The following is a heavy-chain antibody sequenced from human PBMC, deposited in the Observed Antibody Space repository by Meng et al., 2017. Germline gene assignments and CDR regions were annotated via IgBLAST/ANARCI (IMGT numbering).Heavy chain of an antibody. Sequence: GESLKISCTASGFTFGDYAMSWFRQAPGKGLEWVGFIRSKAYSGTTEYAASVKGRFTISRDDSKSIAYLQMNSLKTEDTAVYYCTRDEDYGDYGAYYYYYGMDVWGQGTTVTVSS. CDR2: IRSKAYSGTT. CDR3: TRDEDYGDYGAYYYYYGMDV. V-gene: IGHV3-49*03. J-gene: IGHJ6*02. CDR1: GFTFGDYA. D-gene: IGHD4-17*01.